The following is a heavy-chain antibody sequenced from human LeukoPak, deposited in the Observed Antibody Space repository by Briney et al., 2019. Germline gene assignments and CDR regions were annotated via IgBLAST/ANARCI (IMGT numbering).Heavy chain of an antibody. CDR2: IDSSGST. D-gene: IGHD6-19*01. CDR1: GGSISSFY. J-gene: IGHJ4*02. V-gene: IGHV4-59*01. Sequence: SETLSLTCTVSGGSISSFYYTWIRQPPGKGLEWIGYIDSSGSTNYNSSLNSRVTISLDTSQNQFSLKLNSVTAADTAVYYCATVASGWYPDYWGQGALVTVAS. CDR3: ATVASGWYPDY.